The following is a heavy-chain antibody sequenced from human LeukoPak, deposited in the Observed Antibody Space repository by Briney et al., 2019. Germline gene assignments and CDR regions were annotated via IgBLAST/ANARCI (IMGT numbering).Heavy chain of an antibody. CDR1: GYSFSGSS. V-gene: IGHV1-18*01. Sequence: ASVKVSCKASGYSFSGSSVTWVRQAHGQGLEWMGWISVYNDKTHYTQRLQGRVTMTTDTSTNTAFMELRSLISDDTAVYYCARGKSPLDLWGQGSLVIVSS. CDR3: ARGKSPLDL. J-gene: IGHJ5*02. CDR2: ISVYNDKT.